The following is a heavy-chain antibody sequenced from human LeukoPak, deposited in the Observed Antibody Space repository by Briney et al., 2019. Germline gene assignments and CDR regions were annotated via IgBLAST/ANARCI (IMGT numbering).Heavy chain of an antibody. D-gene: IGHD2-15*01. CDR1: GYTFTSYY. V-gene: IGHV1-46*01. CDR2: INPSGGST. CDR3: ARDMGGGRYYFDH. J-gene: IGHJ4*02. Sequence: SVKVSCKASGYTFTSYYMHWVRQAPGQGLEWMGIINPSGGSTSYAQKFQGRVTMTRDTSTSTVYMELSSLRSEDTAVYYCARDMGGGRYYFDHWGQGTLVTVSS.